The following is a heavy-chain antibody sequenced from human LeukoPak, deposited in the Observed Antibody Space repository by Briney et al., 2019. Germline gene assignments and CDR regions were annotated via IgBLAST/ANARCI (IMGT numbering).Heavy chain of an antibody. J-gene: IGHJ3*02. D-gene: IGHD3-3*01. Sequence: GGSLRLSCAASGFTFSSYAMSWVRQAPGKGLEWVSAISGSDGSTYYADSVKGRFTISRDNSKNTLYLQMNSLRAEDTAVYYCARGKVFGVALDIWGQGTMVTVSS. CDR3: ARGKVFGVALDI. CDR2: ISGSDGST. V-gene: IGHV3-23*01. CDR1: GFTFSSYA.